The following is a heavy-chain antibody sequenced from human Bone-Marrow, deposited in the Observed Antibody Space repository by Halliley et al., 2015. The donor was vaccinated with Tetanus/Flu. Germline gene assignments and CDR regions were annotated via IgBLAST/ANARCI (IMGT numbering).Heavy chain of an antibody. CDR2: IYPGDSDT. V-gene: IGHV5-51*03. CDR3: ARLVTGTNATYGLDV. CDR1: GYSFTSYW. J-gene: IGHJ6*02. Sequence: QLVQSGAEVKKPGESLKISCKASGYSFTSYWIAWVRQMPGKGLERMGIIYPGDSDTRYSPSFQGQVTISADRSISTAYLQWNSLKASDTAMYYCARLVTGTNATYGLDVWGQGSKVTVSS. D-gene: IGHD2-8*02.